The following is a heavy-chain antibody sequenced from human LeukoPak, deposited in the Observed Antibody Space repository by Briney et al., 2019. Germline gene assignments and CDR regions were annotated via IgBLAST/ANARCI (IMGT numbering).Heavy chain of an antibody. J-gene: IGHJ4*02. D-gene: IGHD3-10*01. Sequence: GGSLRLSCAASGFTFSSYAMGWVRQAPGKGLEWVSAISGSGGTTYYAASVKGRFTISRDNSKNTLYVQMNSLRAEDTAVYYCAKSVGSGSYYNNDCWGQGTLVTVSS. CDR1: GFTFSSYA. CDR3: AKSVGSGSYYNNDC. V-gene: IGHV3-23*01. CDR2: ISGSGGTT.